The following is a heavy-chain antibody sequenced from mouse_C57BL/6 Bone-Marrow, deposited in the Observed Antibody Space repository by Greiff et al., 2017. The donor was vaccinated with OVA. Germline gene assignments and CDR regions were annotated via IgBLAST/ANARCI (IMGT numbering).Heavy chain of an antibody. Sequence: EVMLVESGEGLVKPGGSLKLSCAASGFTFSSYAMSWVRQTPEKRLEWVAYISSGGDYIYYADTVKGRFTISRDNARNTLYLQMSSLKSEDTAMYYCTRDFFTTVVASGMDYWGQGTSVTVSS. V-gene: IGHV5-9-1*02. CDR3: TRDFFTTVVASGMDY. D-gene: IGHD1-1*01. J-gene: IGHJ4*01. CDR2: ISSGGDYI. CDR1: GFTFSSYA.